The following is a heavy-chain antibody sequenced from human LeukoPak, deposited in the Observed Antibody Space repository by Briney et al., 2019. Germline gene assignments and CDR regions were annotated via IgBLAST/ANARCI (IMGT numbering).Heavy chain of an antibody. CDR3: ARVRGYDINDDY. CDR2: ISSSRSYI. J-gene: IGHJ4*02. D-gene: IGHD3-9*01. V-gene: IGHV3-21*01. Sequence: GGSLRLSCAASGFTFSSYSMNWVRQAPGKGLEWVSSISSSRSYIYYADSVKGRFTISRDNAKNSLYLQMNSLRAEDTAVYYCARVRGYDINDDYWGQGTLVTVSS. CDR1: GFTFSSYS.